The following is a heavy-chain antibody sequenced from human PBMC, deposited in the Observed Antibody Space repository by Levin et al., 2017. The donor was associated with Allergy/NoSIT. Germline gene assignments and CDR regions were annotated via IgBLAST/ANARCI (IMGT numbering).Heavy chain of an antibody. CDR3: ARVDGDYVGYFQH. V-gene: IGHV3-66*02. CDR1: GFTVSNNY. J-gene: IGHJ1*01. Sequence: QAGGSLRLSCAASGFTVSNNYMSWVRQAPGKGLEWVSVIYSGGNTYYADSVRGRFTISRDNSKNMLYLQMNSLRAEDTAVYYCARVDGDYVGYFQHWGQGTLVTVSS. D-gene: IGHD4-17*01. CDR2: IYSGGNT.